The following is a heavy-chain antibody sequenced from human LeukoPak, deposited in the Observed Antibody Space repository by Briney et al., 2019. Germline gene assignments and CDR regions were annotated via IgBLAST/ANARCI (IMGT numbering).Heavy chain of an antibody. CDR1: GFTFSSYA. V-gene: IGHV3-23*01. Sequence: PGGSLRLSCAASGFTFSSYAMSWVRQAPGKGLEWVSAISGSGGSTYYADSVKGRFTISRDNSKNTLYLQMNSLRAEDTAVYYCAKARARGWYLSVTSMDVWGKGTTVTVSS. CDR3: AKARARGWYLSVTSMDV. CDR2: ISGSGGST. J-gene: IGHJ6*03. D-gene: IGHD6-19*01.